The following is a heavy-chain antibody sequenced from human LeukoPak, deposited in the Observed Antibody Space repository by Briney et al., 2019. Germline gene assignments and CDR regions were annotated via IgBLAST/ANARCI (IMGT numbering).Heavy chain of an antibody. CDR3: AKGLLRFLEWPSIGGVDY. Sequence: GRSLRLSCAASGFTFSSYGMHWVRQAPGKGLEWVAFIRYDGSNKYYADSVKGRFTISRDNSKNTLYLQMNSLRAEDTAVHYCAKGLLRFLEWPSIGGVDYWGQGTLVTVSS. CDR2: IRYDGSNK. D-gene: IGHD3-3*01. V-gene: IGHV3-30*02. J-gene: IGHJ4*02. CDR1: GFTFSSYG.